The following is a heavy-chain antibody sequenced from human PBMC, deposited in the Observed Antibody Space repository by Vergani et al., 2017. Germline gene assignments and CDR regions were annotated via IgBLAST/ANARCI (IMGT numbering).Heavy chain of an antibody. CDR3: ARGRLEYSTSLYYFDY. D-gene: IGHD6-6*01. CDR1: GYTFTSFD. V-gene: IGHV1-8*01. Sequence: QVQLVQSGAEVKKPGASVKVSCKTSGYTFTSFDINWVRQATGQGLEWMGWMNPNSGNTAYAQKFQGRVTMTMNTSRSTAYMELRSLRSDDTAVYFCARGRLEYSTSLYYFDYWSLGALVTVS. CDR2: MNPNSGNT. J-gene: IGHJ4*02.